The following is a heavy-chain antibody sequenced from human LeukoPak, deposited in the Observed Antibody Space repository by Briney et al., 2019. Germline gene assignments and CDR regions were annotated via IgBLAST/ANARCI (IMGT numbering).Heavy chain of an antibody. Sequence: PGASLRLSCAASGFTFSSYAMSWVRQAPGKGLEWVSAISGSGGSTYYADSVKGRFTISRDNSKNTLYLQMNSLRAEDTAVYYCAKAYDTAMVSTLGYWGQGTLVTVSS. CDR2: ISGSGGST. CDR1: GFTFSSYA. D-gene: IGHD5-18*01. CDR3: AKAYDTAMVSTLGY. V-gene: IGHV3-23*01. J-gene: IGHJ4*02.